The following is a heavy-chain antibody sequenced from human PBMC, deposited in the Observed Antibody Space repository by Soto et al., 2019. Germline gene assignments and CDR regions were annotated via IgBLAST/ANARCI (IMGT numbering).Heavy chain of an antibody. CDR3: AESRTYYDFWSGNNWFDP. D-gene: IGHD3-3*01. J-gene: IGHJ5*02. CDR1: GGTFSSYA. Sequence: GASVKVSCKASGGTFSSYAISWVRQAPGQGLEWMGGIIPIFGTANYAQKFQGRVTITADESASTAYMELSSLRSEDTAVYYCAESRTYYDFWSGNNWFDPWGQGTLVTVSS. CDR2: IIPIFGTA. V-gene: IGHV1-69*13.